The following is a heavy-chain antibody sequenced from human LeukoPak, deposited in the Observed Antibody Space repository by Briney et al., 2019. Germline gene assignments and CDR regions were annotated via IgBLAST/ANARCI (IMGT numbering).Heavy chain of an antibody. CDR2: MNHIGSA. J-gene: IGHJ3*02. D-gene: IGHD2-15*01. CDR1: GGSFLDYY. Sequence: KPSETLSLTCAVYGGSFLDYYCNWIRQPPGKGLEWIGEMNHIGSAKYNPSLKSRVTISVDTSKNQFSLKLSSVTAADTAVYYCGREEDCSGGICYLGNAFDIWGQGTMVTVSS. V-gene: IGHV4-34*01. CDR3: GREEDCSGGICYLGNAFDI.